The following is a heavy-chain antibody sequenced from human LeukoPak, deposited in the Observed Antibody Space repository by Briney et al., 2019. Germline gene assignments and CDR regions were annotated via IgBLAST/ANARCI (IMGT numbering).Heavy chain of an antibody. CDR3: ARALEWLDTYYFDY. CDR1: GGSISSYY. CDR2: IYYSGST. D-gene: IGHD3-3*01. Sequence: PSETLSLTCTVSGGSISSYYWSWIRQPPGKGLEWIGYIYYSGSTNYNPSLKSRVTISVDTSKNQFSLKLSSVTAADTAVYYCARALEWLDTYYFDYWGQGTLVTVSS. J-gene: IGHJ4*02. V-gene: IGHV4-59*01.